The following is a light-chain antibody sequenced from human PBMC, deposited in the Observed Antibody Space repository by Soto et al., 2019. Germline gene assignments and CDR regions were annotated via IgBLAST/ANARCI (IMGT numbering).Light chain of an antibody. Sequence: DIQMTQSPSTLSASVGDRVTITCRASQSISSRLAWYQQKPGKAPNLLIYKASTLGSGVPSRFSGGGSGTEFTLTISSLQPDDFATYYCQQHSSSSPYSFGQGTKLEIK. CDR3: QQHSSSSPYS. CDR2: KAS. V-gene: IGKV1-5*03. J-gene: IGKJ2*03. CDR1: QSISSR.